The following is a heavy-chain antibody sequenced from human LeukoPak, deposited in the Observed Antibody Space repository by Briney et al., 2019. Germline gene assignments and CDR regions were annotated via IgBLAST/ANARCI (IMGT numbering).Heavy chain of an antibody. Sequence: GGSLRLSCAASGFTFSSYAMSWVRQAPGKGLEWVSAISGSGGSTYYADSVKGRFTISRDNSKNTLYLQMNSLRAEDTAVYYCTTVLRYDWGSYSDNWGQGTLVTVSS. D-gene: IGHD3-10*01. V-gene: IGHV3-23*01. CDR3: TTVLRYDWGSYSDN. CDR2: ISGSGGST. J-gene: IGHJ4*02. CDR1: GFTFSSYA.